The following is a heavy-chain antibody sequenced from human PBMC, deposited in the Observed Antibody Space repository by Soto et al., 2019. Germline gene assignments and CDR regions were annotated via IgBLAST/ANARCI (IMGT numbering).Heavy chain of an antibody. Sequence: QVQLVQSGAEVKKPGSSVKVSCKASGGTFSSYAISWVRQAPGQGLEWMGGIIPIFGTANYAQKFQGRVTITADESTSTAYMELSSMRSEDTAVYYCARVNTGYSSGWYLDWFDPWGQGTLVTVSS. J-gene: IGHJ5*02. CDR3: ARVNTGYSSGWYLDWFDP. CDR1: GGTFSSYA. D-gene: IGHD6-19*01. V-gene: IGHV1-69*01. CDR2: IIPIFGTA.